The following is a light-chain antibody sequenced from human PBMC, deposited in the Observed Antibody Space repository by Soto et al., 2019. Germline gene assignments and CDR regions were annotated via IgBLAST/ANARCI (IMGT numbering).Light chain of an antibody. Sequence: DIQMTQSPSSLSASVGDRVTITCRASQSISGYLNWYQQKPGKAPKLLIYAASSLQSGVPSMFSGSGSGTDFTLTISSLQREDFASYYCQQSYDNPLFGGGTKVEIK. CDR1: QSISGY. V-gene: IGKV1-39*01. CDR3: QQSYDNPL. CDR2: AAS. J-gene: IGKJ4*01.